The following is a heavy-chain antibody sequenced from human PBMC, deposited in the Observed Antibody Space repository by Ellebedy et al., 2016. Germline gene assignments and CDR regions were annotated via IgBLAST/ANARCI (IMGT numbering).Heavy chain of an antibody. CDR2: IYYSGST. D-gene: IGHD3-9*01. J-gene: IGHJ3*02. Sequence: SETLSLTCALYGGSFSGYYWSWIRQLPGKGLEWIGYIYYSGSTNYNPAPKSRVTISVDTSKNQFSLKLSSVTAADTAVYYCARTLDPGPYDILTGTFPGNAFDIWGQGTMVTVSS. CDR1: GGSFSGYY. CDR3: ARTLDPGPYDILTGTFPGNAFDI. V-gene: IGHV4-34*01.